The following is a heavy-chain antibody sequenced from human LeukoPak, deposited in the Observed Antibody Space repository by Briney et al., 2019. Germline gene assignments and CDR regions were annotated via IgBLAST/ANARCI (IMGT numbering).Heavy chain of an antibody. CDR1: GFTFSSYS. Sequence: PGGSLRLSCAASGFTFSSYSMNWVRQAPGKGLEWVSSISSSSSYIYYADSVKGRFTISRDNAKNLLYLQMNSLRAEDTAVYYCARVSSSQFYGASDIWGQGTMVTVSS. CDR2: ISSSSSYI. V-gene: IGHV3-21*01. D-gene: IGHD6-13*01. CDR3: ARVSSSQFYGASDI. J-gene: IGHJ3*02.